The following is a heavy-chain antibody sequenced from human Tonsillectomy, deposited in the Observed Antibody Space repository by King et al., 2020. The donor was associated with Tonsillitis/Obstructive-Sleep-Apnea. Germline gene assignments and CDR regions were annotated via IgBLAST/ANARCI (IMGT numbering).Heavy chain of an antibody. CDR1: GFTFSSYE. D-gene: IGHD3-3*01. CDR2: ISSSGSTI. V-gene: IGHV3-48*03. Sequence: VQLVESGGGLVQPGGSLRLSCAASGFTFSSYEMNWVRQAPGKGLEWVSYISSSGSTIYYADSAKGRFTISRDNAKNSLYLQMNSLRAEDTAVYYCARVRFLEWSVPDAFDIWGQGTMVTVSS. J-gene: IGHJ3*02. CDR3: ARVRFLEWSVPDAFDI.